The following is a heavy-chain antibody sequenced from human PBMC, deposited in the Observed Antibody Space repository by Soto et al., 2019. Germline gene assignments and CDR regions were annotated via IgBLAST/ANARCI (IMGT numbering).Heavy chain of an antibody. D-gene: IGHD4-17*01. CDR3: ARVALGYDYADV. CDR1: GYTFNAFY. Sequence: QVQLVQSGAEVKKPGASVKVSCKAFGYTFNAFYMHWVRQAPGQGLEWMGVINPSSDGTSYAQKFQGRVTMTRDTSTSTVYMELSSLRSEDTAVYYCARVALGYDYADVWGQGTTGTVSS. V-gene: IGHV1-46*02. CDR2: INPSSDGT. J-gene: IGHJ6*02.